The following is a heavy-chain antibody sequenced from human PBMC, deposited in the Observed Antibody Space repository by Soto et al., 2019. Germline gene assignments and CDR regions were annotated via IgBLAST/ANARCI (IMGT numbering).Heavy chain of an antibody. CDR2: ISSDGSGQ. Sequence: QVQLVESGGGVVQPGRSLRLSCAASGFTFSTYGIHWVRQAPGKGLEWVAVISSDGSGQYYADSVKGRFTISRDNSKNTLFLQMNSLRAEDMAVYYWAKDRPPSGWYEPVDWGQGTLVTVSS. CDR1: GFTFSTYG. V-gene: IGHV3-30*18. J-gene: IGHJ4*02. D-gene: IGHD6-19*01. CDR3: AKDRPPSGWYEPVD.